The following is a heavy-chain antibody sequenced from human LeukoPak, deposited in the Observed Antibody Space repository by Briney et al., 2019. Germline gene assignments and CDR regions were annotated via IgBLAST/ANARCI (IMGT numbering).Heavy chain of an antibody. J-gene: IGHJ4*02. Sequence: SETLSLTCTVSGGSISSYYWSWIRQPPGKGLEWIGYIYYSGSTNYNPSLKSRVTISVDTSKSQFSLKLSSVTAADTAVYYCARRRRDSSGSYFDYWGQGTLVTVSS. V-gene: IGHV4-59*08. CDR2: IYYSGST. CDR1: GGSISSYY. CDR3: ARRRRDSSGSYFDY. D-gene: IGHD6-19*01.